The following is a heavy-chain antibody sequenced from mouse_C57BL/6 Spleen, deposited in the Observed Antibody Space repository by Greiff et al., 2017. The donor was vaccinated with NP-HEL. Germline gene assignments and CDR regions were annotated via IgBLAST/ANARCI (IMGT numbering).Heavy chain of an antibody. J-gene: IGHJ3*01. D-gene: IGHD2-4*01. CDR3: ASQIYYDYDGKAY. CDR2: INPSNGGT. Sequence: VQLQQPGTELVKPGASVKLSCKASGYTFTSYWMHWVKQRPGQGLEWIGNINPSNGGTNYTEQFKSKATLTVAKSSITAYMQLSSLTSEDSAVYYCASQIYYDYDGKAYWGQGTLVTVSA. V-gene: IGHV1-53*01. CDR1: GYTFTSYW.